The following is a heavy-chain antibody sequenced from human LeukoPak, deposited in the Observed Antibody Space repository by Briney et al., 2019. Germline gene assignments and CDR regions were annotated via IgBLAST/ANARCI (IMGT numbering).Heavy chain of an antibody. CDR3: ARRDGYNMGAFDI. V-gene: IGHV5-51*01. CDR1: GYSFSTYW. Sequence: GESLKISCRGSGYSFSTYWVGWVRQMPGKGLEWMGIMYPGDSDTRYSPSFQGQFTISADKSISTAYLQWSSLKASDTAMYYCARRDGYNMGAFDIWGQGTMVTVSS. CDR2: MYPGDSDT. D-gene: IGHD5-24*01. J-gene: IGHJ3*02.